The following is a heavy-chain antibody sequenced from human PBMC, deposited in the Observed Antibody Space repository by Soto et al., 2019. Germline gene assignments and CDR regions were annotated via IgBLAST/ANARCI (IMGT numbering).Heavy chain of an antibody. CDR3: ARGEERVAMPSGY. Sequence: SQTLSLTCAISGDSVSSNSAAWNWIRQSPGRGLEWLGRTYYRSKWYYEYAFSVKSRITITPDTSRNQFSLQLSSVTPEDTAVYYCARGEERVAMPSGYWGQGTLVTVSS. CDR1: GDSVSSNSAA. J-gene: IGHJ4*02. V-gene: IGHV6-1*01. CDR2: TYYRSKWYY. D-gene: IGHD2-2*01.